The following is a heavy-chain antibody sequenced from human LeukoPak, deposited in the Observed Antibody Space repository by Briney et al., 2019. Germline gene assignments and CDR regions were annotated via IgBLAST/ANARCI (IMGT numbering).Heavy chain of an antibody. CDR2: ISYDGSNK. V-gene: IGHV3-30*03. D-gene: IGHD6-6*01. CDR3: ARDHSSSFPYHYYCYMDV. J-gene: IGHJ6*03. CDR1: GFTFSSYG. Sequence: PGGSLRLSCAASGFTFSSYGMHWVRQAPGKGLEWVAVISYDGSNKYYADSVKGRFTISRDNAKNSLYLQMNSLRAEDTALYHCARDHSSSFPYHYYCYMDVWGKGTTVTVSS.